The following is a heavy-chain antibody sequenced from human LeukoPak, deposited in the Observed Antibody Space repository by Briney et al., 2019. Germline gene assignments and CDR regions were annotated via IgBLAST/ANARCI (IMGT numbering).Heavy chain of an antibody. Sequence: GGSLRLSCAASGFTFSSYAMSWVRQAPGKGLEWVSAISGSGGSTYYADSVKGRFTISRDNSKNTLYLQMNSLRAADTAVYYCAKDMDIVVVAWFDPWGQGTLVTVSS. D-gene: IGHD2-15*01. V-gene: IGHV3-23*01. CDR1: GFTFSSYA. CDR2: ISGSGGST. J-gene: IGHJ5*02. CDR3: AKDMDIVVVAWFDP.